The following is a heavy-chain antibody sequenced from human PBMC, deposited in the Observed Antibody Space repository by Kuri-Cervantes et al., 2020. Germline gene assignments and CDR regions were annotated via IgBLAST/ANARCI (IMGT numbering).Heavy chain of an antibody. Sequence: GESLKISCAASGFTFSSYAMHWVRQAPGKGLEWVAVISYDGSNKYYADSVKGRFTISRDNSKNTLYLQMNSLRAEDTAVYYCAKEGDYGDYVDYWGQGTLVTVSS. CDR3: AKEGDYGDYVDY. V-gene: IGHV3-30-3*01. CDR2: ISYDGSNK. CDR1: GFTFSSYA. J-gene: IGHJ4*02. D-gene: IGHD4-17*01.